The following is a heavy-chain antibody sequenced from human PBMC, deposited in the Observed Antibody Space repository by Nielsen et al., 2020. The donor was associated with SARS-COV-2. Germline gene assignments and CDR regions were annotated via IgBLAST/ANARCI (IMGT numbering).Heavy chain of an antibody. Sequence: GESLKISCATSGFTFSSYWMHWVRQAPGKGLVWVSRINSDGSSTSYADSVKGRFTISRDNAKKSLYLQMNSLRAEDTAVYYCARPRDCSGGTCYSGDYFDYWGQGTLVTVSS. CDR2: INSDGSST. CDR1: GFTFSSYW. J-gene: IGHJ4*02. V-gene: IGHV3-74*01. CDR3: ARPRDCSGGTCYSGDYFDY. D-gene: IGHD2-15*01.